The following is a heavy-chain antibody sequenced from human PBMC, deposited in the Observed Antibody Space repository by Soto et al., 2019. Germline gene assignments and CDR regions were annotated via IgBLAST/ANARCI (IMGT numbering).Heavy chain of an antibody. CDR3: ALTYDSSGYYYAKRPNWYFDL. J-gene: IGHJ2*01. CDR2: INHSGST. D-gene: IGHD3-22*01. V-gene: IGHV4-34*01. Sequence: QVQLQQWGAGLLKPSETLSLTCAVYGGSFSGYYWSWIRQPPGKGLEWIGEINHSGSTNYNPSLKSRVTISVDTSKNQFSLKLSSVTAADTAVYYCALTYDSSGYYYAKRPNWYFDLWGRGTLVTVSS. CDR1: GGSFSGYY.